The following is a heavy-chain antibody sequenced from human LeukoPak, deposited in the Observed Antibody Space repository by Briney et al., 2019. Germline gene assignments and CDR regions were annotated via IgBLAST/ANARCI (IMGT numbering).Heavy chain of an antibody. V-gene: IGHV4-59*01. J-gene: IGHJ3*02. CDR2: IYYSGST. Sequence: SETLSLTCTVSGGSISSYYWSWIRQPPGKGLEWIGYIYYSGSTNYNPSLKSRVTISVDTSKNQFSLKLSSVAAADTAVYYCARDEGYDSIGYRHDAFDIWGQGTMVTVSS. CDR1: GGSISSYY. D-gene: IGHD3-22*01. CDR3: ARDEGYDSIGYRHDAFDI.